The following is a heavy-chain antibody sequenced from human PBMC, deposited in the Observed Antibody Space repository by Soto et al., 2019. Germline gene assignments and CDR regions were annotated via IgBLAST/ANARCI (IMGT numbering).Heavy chain of an antibody. Sequence: GGSLRLSCAASGFTFSSYAMSWVRQAPGKGLEWVSAISGSGGSTYYADSVKGRFTISRDNSKNTLYLQMNSLRAEDTAVYYCAKAGGITVTLYYYYYMDVWGKGTTVTVSS. V-gene: IGHV3-23*01. CDR3: AKAGGITVTLYYYYYMDV. CDR1: GFTFSSYA. CDR2: ISGSGGST. D-gene: IGHD4-17*01. J-gene: IGHJ6*03.